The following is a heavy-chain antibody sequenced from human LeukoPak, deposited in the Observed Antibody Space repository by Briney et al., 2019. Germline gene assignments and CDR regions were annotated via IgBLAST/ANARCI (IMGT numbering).Heavy chain of an antibody. CDR2: INSDGSST. D-gene: IGHD3-22*01. CDR1: GFTFSSYW. J-gene: IGHJ5*02. CDR3: AKDLFPDYYDSLFDP. Sequence: PGGSLRLSCAASGFTFSSYWMHWVRQAPGKGLVWVSRINSDGSSTSYADSVKGRFTISRDNSKNTLYLQMNSLRAEDTAVYYCAKDLFPDYYDSLFDPWGQGTLVTVSS. V-gene: IGHV3-74*01.